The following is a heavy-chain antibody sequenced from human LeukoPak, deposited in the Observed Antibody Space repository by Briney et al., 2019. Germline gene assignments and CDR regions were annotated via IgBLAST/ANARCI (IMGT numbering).Heavy chain of an antibody. CDR3: AMTTVTVDAFDI. D-gene: IGHD4-11*01. Sequence: SETLSLTCTVSGGSISSYYWSWIRQPPGKGLEWIGYIYYSGSTNYNPSLKGRVTISVDTSKNQFSLKLSSVTAADTAVYYCAMTTVTVDAFDIWGQGTMVTVSS. J-gene: IGHJ3*02. CDR2: IYYSGST. CDR1: GGSISSYY. V-gene: IGHV4-59*08.